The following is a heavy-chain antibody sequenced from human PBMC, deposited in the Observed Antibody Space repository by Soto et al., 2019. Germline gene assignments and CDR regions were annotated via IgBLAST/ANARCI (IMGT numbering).Heavy chain of an antibody. V-gene: IGHV3-23*01. D-gene: IGHD4-17*01. CDR1: GFTFSSYA. Sequence: PGGSLRLSCAASGFTFSSYAMSWVRQAPGKGLEWVSAISGSGGSTYYADSVKGRFTISRDNCKNTLYLQMNSLRAEDTAVYYCASTWVPKTTVTYDYWGQGTLVTVSS. J-gene: IGHJ4*02. CDR2: ISGSGGST. CDR3: ASTWVPKTTVTYDY.